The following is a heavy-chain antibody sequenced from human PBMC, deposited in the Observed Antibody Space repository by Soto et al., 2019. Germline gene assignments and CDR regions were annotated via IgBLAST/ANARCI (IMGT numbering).Heavy chain of an antibody. CDR2: IYYSGST. Sequence: SETLSLTCTVSGGSISSSSYYWGWIRQPPGKGLEWIGSIYYSGSTYYNPSLKSRVTISVDTSKNQFSLKLSSVTAADTAVYYCARQVYGMVYAISWFDPWGQGTLVTVSS. V-gene: IGHV4-39*01. CDR3: ARQVYGMVYAISWFDP. D-gene: IGHD2-8*01. J-gene: IGHJ5*02. CDR1: GGSISSSSYY.